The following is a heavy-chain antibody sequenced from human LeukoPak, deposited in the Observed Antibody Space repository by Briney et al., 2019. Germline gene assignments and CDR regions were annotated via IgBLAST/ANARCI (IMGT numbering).Heavy chain of an antibody. V-gene: IGHV4-4*07. J-gene: IGHJ6*02. CDR2: IYTSGST. CDR1: GGSISSYY. Sequence: SETLSLTCTVSGGSISSYYWSWIRQPAVKGLEWIGRIYTSGSTNYNPSLKSRVTMSVDTSKNQFSLKLSSVTAADTAVYYCARAPSNYYDSSGYPDVWGQGTTVTVSS. CDR3: ARAPSNYYDSSGYPDV. D-gene: IGHD3-22*01.